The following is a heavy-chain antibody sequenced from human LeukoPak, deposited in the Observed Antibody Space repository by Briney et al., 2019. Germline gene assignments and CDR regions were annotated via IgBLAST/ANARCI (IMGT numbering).Heavy chain of an antibody. Sequence: PGGSLRLSCAASGFTFSSYAMSWVRQAPGKGLEWVSSISGSGGGIYYADSVKGRFTISRDNSKSTLYLQMNSLRAEDTAIYYCAKEAVAAAGPFDYWGQGTLVTVSS. CDR1: GFTFSSYA. J-gene: IGHJ4*02. CDR2: ISGSGGGI. CDR3: AKEAVAAAGPFDY. D-gene: IGHD6-13*01. V-gene: IGHV3-23*01.